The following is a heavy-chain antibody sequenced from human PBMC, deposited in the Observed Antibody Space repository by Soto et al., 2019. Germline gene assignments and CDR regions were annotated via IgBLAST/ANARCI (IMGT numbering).Heavy chain of an antibody. V-gene: IGHV5-51*01. J-gene: IGHJ5*01. CDR1: EYTFSNHW. Sequence: GESLKISCKGSEYTFSNHWIAWVRQIPGKGLEWMGIIYPDDSDTRYSPSFQGQVTISADKSIMTSYLQWSSLKASDSGVYYCTTGTPKGWQFTNWFDSGGLGTLVPVSS. CDR3: TTGTPKGWQFTNWFDS. CDR2: IYPDDSDT. D-gene: IGHD2-15*01.